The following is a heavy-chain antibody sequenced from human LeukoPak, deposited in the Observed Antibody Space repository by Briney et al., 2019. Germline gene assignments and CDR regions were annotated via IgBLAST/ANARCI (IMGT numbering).Heavy chain of an antibody. CDR2: INHSGST. CDR1: GGSFSGYY. J-gene: IGHJ6*03. D-gene: IGHD1-26*01. Sequence: RTSETLSLTCAVYGGSFSGYYWSWIRQPPGKGLEWIGEINHSGSTNYNPSLKSRVTISVATSKNQFSLKLSSVTAADTAVYYCARVPRVGAYKYYYYYYYMDVWGKGTTVTVSS. V-gene: IGHV4-34*01. CDR3: ARVPRVGAYKYYYYYYYMDV.